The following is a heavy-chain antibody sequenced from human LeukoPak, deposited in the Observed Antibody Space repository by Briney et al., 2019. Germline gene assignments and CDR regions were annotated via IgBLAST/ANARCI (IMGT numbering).Heavy chain of an antibody. CDR1: GYTFTGYY. CDR2: INPNSGGT. V-gene: IGHV1-2*02. J-gene: IGHJ4*02. CDR3: TRRPGSCSGDTCYSEYNFDY. D-gene: IGHD2-15*01. Sequence: ASVKVSCKASGYTFTGYYMHWVRQAPGQGLEWMGWINPNSGGTNYAQKFQGRVTMTRDTSISTAYMELSRLRSDDTAVYYCTRRPGSCSGDTCYSEYNFDYWGQGTLVTVSS.